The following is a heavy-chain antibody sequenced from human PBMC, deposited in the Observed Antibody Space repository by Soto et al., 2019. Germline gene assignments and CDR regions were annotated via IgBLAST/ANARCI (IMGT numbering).Heavy chain of an antibody. CDR3: ARSDYCGGDCYAYLDH. J-gene: IGHJ4*02. CDR1: GGTFRNYA. D-gene: IGHD2-21*02. Sequence: QVQLVQSGAEVKKPGSSVRVSCKASGGTFRNYAISWVRQAPGQGLEWIGGIIPIFGTANYAQKFQGRLTIIADASTSTAYMELSSLRSEDTAVYYCARSDYCGGDCYAYLDHWGQGTLVTVSS. V-gene: IGHV1-69*12. CDR2: IIPIFGTA.